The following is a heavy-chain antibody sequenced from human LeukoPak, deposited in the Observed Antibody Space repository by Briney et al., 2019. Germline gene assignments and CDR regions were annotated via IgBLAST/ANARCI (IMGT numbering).Heavy chain of an antibody. J-gene: IGHJ2*01. CDR2: IHYDGSYK. V-gene: IGHV3-33*01. Sequence: GGSLRLSCAASKFTFRNYGMHWVRQAPGKGLEWVAVIHYDGSYKYYADSVKGRFTISRDNSKNTLYLQMDSLRAEDTAVYFCTRDVRSWYFDLWGRGTPVTVSS. CDR1: KFTFRNYG. CDR3: TRDVRSWYFDL.